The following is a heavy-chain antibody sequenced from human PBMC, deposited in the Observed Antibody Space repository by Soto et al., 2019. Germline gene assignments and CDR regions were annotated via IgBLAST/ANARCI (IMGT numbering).Heavy chain of an antibody. D-gene: IGHD3-3*01. CDR1: GFTFSSYS. CDR3: ARESRFLEWLSLNWFDP. V-gene: IGHV3-48*02. Sequence: VQLVESGGGLVQPGGSLRLSCAASGFTFSSYSMNWVRQAPGKGLEGVSYISSSSSTIYYADSVKGRFTISRDNAKNSLDLQMNSLRDEDTAVYYCARESRFLEWLSLNWFDPWGQGTLVTVSS. CDR2: ISSSSSTI. J-gene: IGHJ5*02.